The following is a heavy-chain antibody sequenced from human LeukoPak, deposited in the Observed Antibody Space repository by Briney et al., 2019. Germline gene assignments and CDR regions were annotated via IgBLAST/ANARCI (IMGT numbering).Heavy chain of an antibody. CDR3: ARHVLGTGDHLDY. V-gene: IGHV4-34*01. Sequence: SETLSLTCAVYGGSFSGYYWSWIRQPPGKGLEWIGEINHSGSTNYNPSLKSRVTISVDTSKNQFFLKLSSVTAADTAVYYCARHVLGTGDHLDYWGQGTLVTVSS. D-gene: IGHD7-27*01. J-gene: IGHJ4*02. CDR2: INHSGST. CDR1: GGSFSGYY.